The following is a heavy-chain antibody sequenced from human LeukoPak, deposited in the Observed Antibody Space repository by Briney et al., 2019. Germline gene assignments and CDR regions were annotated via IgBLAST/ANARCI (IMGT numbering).Heavy chain of an antibody. CDR1: GFTFSSYA. CDR2: IWYDGSNK. J-gene: IGHJ4*02. V-gene: IGHV3-33*08. D-gene: IGHD6-13*01. CDR3: ARAHSIAAAGSTY. Sequence: GGSLRLSCAASGFTFSSYAMHWVRQAPGKGLEWVAVIWYDGSNKYYADSVKGRFTISRDNSKNTLYLQMNSLRAEDTAVYYCARAHSIAAAGSTYWGQGTLVTVSS.